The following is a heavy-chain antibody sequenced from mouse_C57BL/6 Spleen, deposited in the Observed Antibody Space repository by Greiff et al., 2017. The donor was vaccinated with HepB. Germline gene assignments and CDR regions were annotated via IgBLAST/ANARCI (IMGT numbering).Heavy chain of an antibody. J-gene: IGHJ2*01. CDR1: GFNIKNTY. CDR2: IDPANGNT. Sequence: VQLQQSVAELVRPGASVKLSCTASGFNIKNTYMYWVKQRPEQGLEWIGRIDPANGNTKYAPKFQGKATITADTSSNTAYLQLSSLTSEDPALYYCARSDYCSTNDYWGQGTTLTVSS. V-gene: IGHV14-3*01. D-gene: IGHD1-1*01. CDR3: ARSDYCSTNDY.